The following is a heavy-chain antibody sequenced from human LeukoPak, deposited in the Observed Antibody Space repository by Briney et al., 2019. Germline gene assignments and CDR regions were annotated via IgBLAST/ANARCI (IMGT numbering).Heavy chain of an antibody. CDR3: ARGDREDYGSSGAFDI. J-gene: IGHJ3*02. CDR1: GGSISSGGYY. V-gene: IGHV4-30-2*01. Sequence: PSQTLSLTCTVSGGSISSGGYYWSWIRQPPGKGLEWIGYIYHSGSTYYNPSLKSRVTISVDTSKNQFSLKLSFVTAADTAVYYCARGDREDYGSSGAFDIWGQGTMVTVSS. D-gene: IGHD3-10*01. CDR2: IYHSGST.